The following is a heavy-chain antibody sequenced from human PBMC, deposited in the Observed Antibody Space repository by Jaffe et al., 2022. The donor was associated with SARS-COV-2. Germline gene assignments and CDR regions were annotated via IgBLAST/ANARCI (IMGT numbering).Heavy chain of an antibody. CDR2: ISYDGSNK. V-gene: IGHV3-30*04. D-gene: IGHD5-12*01. CDR3: ARDGYNPHNNWFDP. Sequence: QVQLVESGGGVVQPGRSLRLSCAASGFTFSSYAMHWVRQAPGKGLEWVAVISYDGSNKYYADSVKGRFTISRDNSKNTLYLQMNSLRAEDTAVYYCARDGYNPHNNWFDPWGQGTLVTVSS. CDR1: GFTFSSYA. J-gene: IGHJ5*02.